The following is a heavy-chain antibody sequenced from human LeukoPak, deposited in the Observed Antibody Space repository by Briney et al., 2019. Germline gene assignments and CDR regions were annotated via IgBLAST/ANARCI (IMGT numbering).Heavy chain of an antibody. CDR3: ASGYYSDGSGYSPADY. D-gene: IGHD3-22*01. Sequence: ASVKVSCKASGGTFSSYAISWVRQAPGQGLEWMGRINPNSGGTNYAQKFQGRVTVTTDTSTSTAYMELRSLRSDDTAVYYCASGYYSDGSGYSPADYWGQGTLVTVSS. J-gene: IGHJ4*02. V-gene: IGHV1-18*01. CDR2: INPNSGGT. CDR1: GGTFSSYA.